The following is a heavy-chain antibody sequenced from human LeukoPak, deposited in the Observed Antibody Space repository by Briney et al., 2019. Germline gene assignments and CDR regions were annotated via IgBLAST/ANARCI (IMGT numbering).Heavy chain of an antibody. D-gene: IGHD6-13*01. Sequence: GGSLRLSCAASGFTFSSYAMSWVRQAPGKGLEWVSAISGSGGSTYYADSVKGRFTISRDNSKNTLYLQMNSLRAEDTAVYYCARDESAAAGLPTQTDWFDPWGQGTLVTVSS. CDR2: ISGSGGST. J-gene: IGHJ5*02. CDR3: ARDESAAAGLPTQTDWFDP. V-gene: IGHV3-23*01. CDR1: GFTFSSYA.